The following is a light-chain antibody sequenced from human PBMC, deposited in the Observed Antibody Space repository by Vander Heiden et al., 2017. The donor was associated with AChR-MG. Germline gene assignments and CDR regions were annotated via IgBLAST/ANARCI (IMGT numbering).Light chain of an antibody. CDR1: SSNIGAGFH. CDR3: QSYDSSLSGFWV. Sequence: QSVLTQPPSVSGAPGQRVTISCAGSSSNIGAGFHVHWYQHLPGAAPKLLIYSNTVRPSGVPDRFSGSKSGTSASLAITGLQAEDEADYYCQSYDSSLSGFWVFGGGTRLTVL. CDR2: SNT. V-gene: IGLV1-40*01. J-gene: IGLJ3*02.